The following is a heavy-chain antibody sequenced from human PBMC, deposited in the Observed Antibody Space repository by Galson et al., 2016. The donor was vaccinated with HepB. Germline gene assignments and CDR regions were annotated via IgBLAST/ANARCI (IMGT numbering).Heavy chain of an antibody. D-gene: IGHD6-19*01. J-gene: IGHJ4*02. V-gene: IGHV3-23*01. Sequence: SLRLSCAASGFTFSSYAMTWVRQAPGEGLEWVSDISSSGDSTYYADSVKGRFTISRDNSKNTLNLQMNSLRAEDTAVYYCAKGAGTIDYWGQGTLVTVSS. CDR3: AKGAGTIDY. CDR2: ISSSGDST. CDR1: GFTFSSYA.